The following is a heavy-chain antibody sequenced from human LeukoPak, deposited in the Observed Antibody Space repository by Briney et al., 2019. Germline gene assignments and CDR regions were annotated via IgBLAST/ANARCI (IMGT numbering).Heavy chain of an antibody. CDR3: ARVSSGSYFGYYYYYMDV. Sequence: SGGSLRLSCAASVFTFSNYWMHWVRQAPGKGLVCVSRINSDGSSTIYADSVKGRFTISRDNAKNTLYLHMNSLRAEDRAVYYCARVSSGSYFGYYYYYMDVWGKGNTVTVS. V-gene: IGHV3-74*01. D-gene: IGHD1-26*01. J-gene: IGHJ6*03. CDR1: VFTFSNYW. CDR2: INSDGSST.